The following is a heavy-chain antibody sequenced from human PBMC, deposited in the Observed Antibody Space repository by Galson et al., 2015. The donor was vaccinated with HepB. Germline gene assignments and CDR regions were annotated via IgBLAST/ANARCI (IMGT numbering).Heavy chain of an antibody. V-gene: IGHV5-51*03. Sequence: QSGAEVKKPGESLKISCKGSGYSFTSYWIGWVRQMPGKGLEWMGIIYPGDSDTRYSPSFQGQVTISADKSISTAYLQWGSLKASDTAMYYCASGISGSYVRDDAFDIWGQGTMVTVSS. CDR3: ASGISGSYVRDDAFDI. CDR2: IYPGDSDT. D-gene: IGHD1-26*01. CDR1: GYSFTSYW. J-gene: IGHJ3*02.